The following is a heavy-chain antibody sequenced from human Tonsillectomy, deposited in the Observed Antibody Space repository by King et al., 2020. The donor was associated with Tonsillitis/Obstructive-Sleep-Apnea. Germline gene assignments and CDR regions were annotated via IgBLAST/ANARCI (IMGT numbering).Heavy chain of an antibody. V-gene: IGHV1-69*01. CDR2: IIPIFGTT. CDR1: GGTFSSYA. D-gene: IGHD2-15*01. CDR3: ARWVGGASKFDY. J-gene: IGHJ4*02. Sequence: QLVQSGAEVKKPGSSVKVSCKASGGTFSSYAISWVRQAPGQGLEWMGGIIPIFGTTNYAQKFQGRVTFTADESTCTAYMELSSLTSEDTAVYYCARWVGGASKFDYWGQGTLVTVSS.